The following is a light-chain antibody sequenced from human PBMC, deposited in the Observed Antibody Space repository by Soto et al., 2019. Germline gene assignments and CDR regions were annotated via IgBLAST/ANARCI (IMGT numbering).Light chain of an antibody. CDR2: EVS. J-gene: IGLJ1*01. CDR3: SSYRSSSSLYV. Sequence: QSVLTQPPSASGSPGQSVTIPCTGTNSDIGEYNYVSWYQHHPGKAPKLMIYEVSTRPSGVSNRFSGSKSGNTASLTISGLQAEDEADYYCSSYRSSSSLYVFGSGTKVTVL. CDR1: NSDIGEYNY. V-gene: IGLV2-14*01.